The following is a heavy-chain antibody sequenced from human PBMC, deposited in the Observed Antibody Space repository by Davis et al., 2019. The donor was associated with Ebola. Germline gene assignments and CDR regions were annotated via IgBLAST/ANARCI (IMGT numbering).Heavy chain of an antibody. CDR1: GGSISSSSYY. CDR3: ARGPYSSGWSWYDDY. CDR2: IYYSGST. J-gene: IGHJ4*02. Sequence: MPSETLSLTCTVSGGSISSSSYYWGWIRQPPGKGLEWIGSIYYSGSTYYNPSLKSRVTISVDTSKNQFSLKLSSVTAADTAVYYCARGPYSSGWSWYDDYWGQGTLVTVSS. D-gene: IGHD6-19*01. V-gene: IGHV4-39*07.